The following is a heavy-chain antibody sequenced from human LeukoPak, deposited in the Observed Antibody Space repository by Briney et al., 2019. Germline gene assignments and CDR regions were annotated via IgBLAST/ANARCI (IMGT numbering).Heavy chain of an antibody. J-gene: IGHJ4*02. D-gene: IGHD4-23*01. Sequence: ASVKVSCKVSGYTLTELSMHWVRQAPGKGLEWMGGFDPEDGETIYAQKFQGRVTITTDESTSTAYMELSSLRSEDTAVYYCARESNGGLDYWGQGTLVTVSS. CDR2: FDPEDGET. CDR3: ARESNGGLDY. V-gene: IGHV1-24*01. CDR1: GYTLTELS.